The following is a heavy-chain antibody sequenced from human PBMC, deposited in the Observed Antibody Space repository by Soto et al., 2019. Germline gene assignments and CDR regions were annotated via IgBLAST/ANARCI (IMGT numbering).Heavy chain of an antibody. CDR1: GFTFSSYA. D-gene: IGHD3-9*01. V-gene: IGHV3-30-3*01. Sequence: GGSLRLSCAASGFTFSSYAMHWVRQPPGRGLEWVAVISYDGSNKYYAAPVKGRFTISRDNSKNTLFLQMNSLRAEDTAVYSCARDYDILTGYFPGDYWGQGTLVTVSS. CDR3: ARDYDILTGYFPGDY. CDR2: ISYDGSNK. J-gene: IGHJ4*02.